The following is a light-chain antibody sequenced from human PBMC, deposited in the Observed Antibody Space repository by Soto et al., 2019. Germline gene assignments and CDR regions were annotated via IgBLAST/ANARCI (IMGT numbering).Light chain of an antibody. CDR2: DAF. V-gene: IGLV2-23*01. Sequence: QSVLTQPASVSGSPGQSITISCTGTSGDIGSYNLISWYQQHPGKAPKLMIFDAFKRSSGFSNRFSGSKSGNTASLTISGLQAEDEADYYCCSHDGVAWVFGGGTKLTVL. CDR1: SGDIGSYNL. CDR3: CSHDGVAWV. J-gene: IGLJ3*02.